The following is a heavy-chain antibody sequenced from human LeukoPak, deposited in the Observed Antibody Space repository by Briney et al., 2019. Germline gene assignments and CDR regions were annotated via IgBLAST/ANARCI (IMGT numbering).Heavy chain of an antibody. CDR3: ARLWFGELSFDP. CDR1: GGSISSSSYY. D-gene: IGHD3-10*01. CDR2: IYYSGST. Sequence: SETLSLTCTVSGGSISSSSYYWGWIRQPPGKGLEWIGSIYYSGSTYYNPSLKSRVTISVDTSKNQFSQKLSSVTAADTAVYYCARLWFGELSFDPWGQGTLVTVSS. V-gene: IGHV4-39*07. J-gene: IGHJ5*02.